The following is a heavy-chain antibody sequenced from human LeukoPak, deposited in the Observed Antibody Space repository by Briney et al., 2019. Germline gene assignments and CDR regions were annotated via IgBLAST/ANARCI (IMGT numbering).Heavy chain of an antibody. J-gene: IGHJ4*02. CDR3: ARGRCSSTSCYSDY. V-gene: IGHV1-69*13. Sequence: SVKVSCKASGGTFSSYAISWVRQAPGQGLEWMGGIIPMFGTAKYAQKFQGRVTITADESTSTAYMELSSLRSEDTAVYYCARGRCSSTSCYSDYWGQETLVTVSS. D-gene: IGHD2-2*01. CDR2: IIPMFGTA. CDR1: GGTFSSYA.